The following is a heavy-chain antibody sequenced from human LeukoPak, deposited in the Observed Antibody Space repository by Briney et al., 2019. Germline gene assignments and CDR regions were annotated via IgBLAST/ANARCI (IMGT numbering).Heavy chain of an antibody. J-gene: IGHJ4*02. CDR1: GFTFSSYA. Sequence: GRSLRLSCAASGFTFSSYAMHWVRQAPGKGLEWVAVISYDGSNKYYADSVKGRFTISRDNSKNTLYLQMNSLRAEDTAVYYCARASGYEYYFDYWGQGTLVTVSS. D-gene: IGHD5-12*01. V-gene: IGHV3-30*01. CDR3: ARASGYEYYFDY. CDR2: ISYDGSNK.